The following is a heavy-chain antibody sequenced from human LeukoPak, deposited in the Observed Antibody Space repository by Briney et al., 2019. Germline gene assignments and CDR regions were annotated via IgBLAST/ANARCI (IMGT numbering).Heavy chain of an antibody. V-gene: IGHV3-7*01. J-gene: IGHJ2*01. CDR2: MKQWGSEI. CDR1: GFIYSKCW. Sequence: GGSLSLSCAASGFIYSKCWVRCVRHARERGLEGLANMKQWGSEIHYVGSVKGRFLLSRYNGKNSLSIQIHTLRADDTSVFYCARDKGSMIVVRTTNWFFDLWGRGTLVTVSS. CDR3: ARDKGSMIVVRTTNWFFDL. D-gene: IGHD3-22*01.